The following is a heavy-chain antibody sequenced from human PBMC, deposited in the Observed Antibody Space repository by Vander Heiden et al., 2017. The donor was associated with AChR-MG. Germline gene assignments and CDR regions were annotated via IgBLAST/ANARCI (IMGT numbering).Heavy chain of an antibody. CDR3: ARALGAIRYNWNDDYYYYGMDV. J-gene: IGHJ6*02. V-gene: IGHV1-46*03. Sequence: QVQLVQSGAEVKKPGASVKVSCKASGYTFTSYYMPWLGQVPGEGLEWMGIINPSGGSTSYAQKFQGRVTMTRDTSTSTVYMELSSLRSEDTAVYYCARALGAIRYNWNDDYYYYGMDVWGQGTTVTVSS. CDR2: INPSGGST. D-gene: IGHD1-20*01. CDR1: GYTFTSYY.